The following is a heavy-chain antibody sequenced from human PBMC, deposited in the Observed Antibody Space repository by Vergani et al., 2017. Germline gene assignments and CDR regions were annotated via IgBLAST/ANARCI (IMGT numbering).Heavy chain of an antibody. CDR1: GGSMSGYY. V-gene: IGHV4-59*01. CDR3: GRVADCYGLGSRLLDL. J-gene: IGHJ5*02. CDR2: MYHSGST. Sequence: QVRLQESGPGLVKPSETLSLTCSVSGGSMSGYYWSWIRQPPGKELEWIGYMYHSGSTNYNPSLETRVTISGDTSKNRFSLKLNSVTAADTAVYYCGRVADCYGLGSRLLDLWGQGILVTVSS. D-gene: IGHD3-10*01.